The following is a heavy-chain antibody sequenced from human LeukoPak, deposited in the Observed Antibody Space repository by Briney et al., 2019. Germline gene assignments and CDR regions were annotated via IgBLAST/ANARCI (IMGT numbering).Heavy chain of an antibody. D-gene: IGHD3-22*01. CDR2: IYPGDSDT. CDR1: GYSFSSYW. V-gene: IGHV5-51*01. J-gene: IGHJ4*02. CDR3: ARHVDYYDSSGYYAPYFDY. Sequence: GESLRISCEGSGYSFSSYWIGWVRQMPGKGLEWMGIIYPGDSDTRYSPSFQGQVTISADKSISTAYLQWSSLKASDTAMYYCARHVDYYDSSGYYAPYFDYWGQGTLVTVSS.